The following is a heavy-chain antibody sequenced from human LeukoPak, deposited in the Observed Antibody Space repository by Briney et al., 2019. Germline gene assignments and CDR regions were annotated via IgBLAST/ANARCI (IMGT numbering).Heavy chain of an antibody. V-gene: IGHV3-9*01. CDR3: TKTVYGDPTGYYFDY. CDR2: ISWNSGSI. CDR1: GCNFDDYA. D-gene: IGHD4-17*01. Sequence: GGALRLSCAASGCNFDDYAMHWVRQAPGEGLEWVSGISWNSGSIGYEDSVKGRFTISRDNTKNSLYLQMTSMRAADTALYYCTKTVYGDPTGYYFDYWGQGTLVTVSS. J-gene: IGHJ4*02.